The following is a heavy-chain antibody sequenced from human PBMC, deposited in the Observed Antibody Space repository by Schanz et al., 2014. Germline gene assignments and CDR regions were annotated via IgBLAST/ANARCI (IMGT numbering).Heavy chain of an antibody. CDR2: MYINSGST. V-gene: IGHV3-53*01. CDR1: GFTVNTNY. Sequence: EVQLVESGGGLIQPGGSLRLSCAVSGFTVNTNYMSWVRQAPGKGLEWISSMYINSGSTQYADSVKGRFIISRDSSKNTLFLQMNSLRAEDTAVYFCASERGYSYGYGAFDIWGQGTMVTVSS. CDR3: ASERGYSYGYGAFDI. D-gene: IGHD5-18*01. J-gene: IGHJ3*02.